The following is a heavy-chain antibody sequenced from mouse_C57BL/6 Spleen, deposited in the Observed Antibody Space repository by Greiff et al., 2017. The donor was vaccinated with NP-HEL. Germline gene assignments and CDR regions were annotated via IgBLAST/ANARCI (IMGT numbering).Heavy chain of an antibody. CDR1: GYSITSGYY. D-gene: IGHD1-2*01. CDR2: ISYDGSN. V-gene: IGHV3-6*01. Sequence: EVKLVESGPGLVKPSQSLSHTCSVTGYSITSGYYWNWIRQFPGNKLEWMGYISYDGSNNYNPSLKNRISITRDTSKNQFFLKLNSVTTEDTATYYCARGYYGHDYWGQGTTLTVSS. J-gene: IGHJ2*01. CDR3: ARGYYGHDY.